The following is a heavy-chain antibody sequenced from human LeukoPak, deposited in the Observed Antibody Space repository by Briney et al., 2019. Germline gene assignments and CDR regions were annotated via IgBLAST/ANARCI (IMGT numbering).Heavy chain of an antibody. CDR2: INHSGST. Sequence: SETLSLTCAVYGGSFSDYYWSWIRQPPGKGLEWIGEINHSGSTNYNPSLKSRVTISVDTSKNQFSLKLSSVTAADTAVYYCARGLNSSGWYTAENYFDYWGQGTLVTVSS. J-gene: IGHJ4*02. CDR3: ARGLNSSGWYTAENYFDY. D-gene: IGHD6-19*01. CDR1: GGSFSDYY. V-gene: IGHV4-34*01.